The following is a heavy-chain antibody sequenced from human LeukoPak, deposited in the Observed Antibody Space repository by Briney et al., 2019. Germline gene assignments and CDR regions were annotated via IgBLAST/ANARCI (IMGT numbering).Heavy chain of an antibody. CDR3: ARGVFGVVSAFDY. J-gene: IGHJ4*02. V-gene: IGHV4-59*11. CDR2: IYYSGST. Sequence: KPSETPSLTCTVSGGSISSHYWSWIRQPPGKGLEWIGYIYYSGSTNYNPSLKSRVTISVDTSKNQFSLKLSSVTAADTAVYYCARGVFGVVSAFDYWGQGTLVTVSS. D-gene: IGHD3-3*01. CDR1: GGSISSHY.